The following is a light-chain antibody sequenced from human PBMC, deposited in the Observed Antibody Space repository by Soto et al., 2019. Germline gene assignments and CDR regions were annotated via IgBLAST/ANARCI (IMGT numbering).Light chain of an antibody. Sequence: DIVMTQSPDSLAVSLGERATINCKSSQSILYSSNNKNYLAWYQQRRGQPPKLLINWASSRESGVPDRFSGSGSGTDFALTINSLQAEDVAVYYCQQYYSTPPTFGGVTKVEIQ. CDR1: QSILYSSNNKNY. CDR2: WAS. J-gene: IGKJ4*01. V-gene: IGKV4-1*01. CDR3: QQYYSTPPT.